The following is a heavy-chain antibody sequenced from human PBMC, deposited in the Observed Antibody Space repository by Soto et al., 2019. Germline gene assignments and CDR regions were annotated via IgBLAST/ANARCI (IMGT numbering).Heavy chain of an antibody. D-gene: IGHD3-22*01. V-gene: IGHV1-3*01. CDR1: GYTFTSYA. CDR2: INAGNGNT. Sequence: ASVNVSCKASGYTFTSYAMHWVRQAPGQRLEWMGWINAGNGNTKYPQKFQGRVTITRDTSASTAYMELSSLRSEDTAVYYCARDLGGYYPWGQGTLVTVSS. CDR3: ARDLGGYYP. J-gene: IGHJ5*02.